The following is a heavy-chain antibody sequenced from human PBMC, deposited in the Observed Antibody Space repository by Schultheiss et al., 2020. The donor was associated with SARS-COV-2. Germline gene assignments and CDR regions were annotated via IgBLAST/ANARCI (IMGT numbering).Heavy chain of an antibody. CDR3: ARVPSSGIFGGISYKYYGMDV. CDR2: ISWNSGSI. D-gene: IGHD3-3*01. J-gene: IGHJ6*02. Sequence: SSGNYCWGWIRQPPGKGLEWVSGISWNSGSIGYADSVKGRFTISRDNSKNTLYLQMNSLRAEDTAVYYCARVPSSGIFGGISYKYYGMDVWGQGTTVTVSS. V-gene: IGHV3-9*01. CDR1: SSGNYC.